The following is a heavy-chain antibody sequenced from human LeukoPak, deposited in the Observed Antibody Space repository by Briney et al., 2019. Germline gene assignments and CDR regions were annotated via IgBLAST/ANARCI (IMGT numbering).Heavy chain of an antibody. CDR3: VKALVKRGSGWFFDY. CDR2: ISGSGGST. Sequence: GGSLRFSCAASEFTFSCYDMSGLRQAPGKGLEWVSAISGSGGSTYYADSVKGRFTISRDNSKNTLYLQMNSLRAEDTAVYYCVKALVKRGSGWFFDYCGQGTLVTVSS. J-gene: IGHJ4*02. D-gene: IGHD6-19*01. V-gene: IGHV3-23*01. CDR1: EFTFSCYD.